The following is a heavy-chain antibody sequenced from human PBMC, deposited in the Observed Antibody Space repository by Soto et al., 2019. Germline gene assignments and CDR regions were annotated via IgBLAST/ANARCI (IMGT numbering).Heavy chain of an antibody. Sequence: GGSLRLSCAASGFTVNRNYMNWVRQAPGKGLEWVSLINSAGDTFYADSVRGRFTASRDNSKNAVYLQMDGLRAEDTALYYCARGAGSTLAARNIDFWGQGTLVTVSS. CDR2: INSAGDT. CDR1: GFTVNRNY. J-gene: IGHJ4*02. CDR3: ARGAGSTLAARNIDF. D-gene: IGHD2-15*01. V-gene: IGHV3-66*01.